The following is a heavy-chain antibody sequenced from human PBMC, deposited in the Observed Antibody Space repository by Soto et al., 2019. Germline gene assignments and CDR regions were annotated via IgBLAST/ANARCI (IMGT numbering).Heavy chain of an antibody. D-gene: IGHD3-10*01. V-gene: IGHV4-30-4*01. J-gene: IGHJ4*02. CDR1: GDSISRCDSA. CDR3: ARGPSGDKVDY. CDR2: IYNGGST. Sequence: QVQLHESGPGLVKPSQTLSLTCTVSGDSISRCDSAWSWIRQSPGEGLEWIGHIYNGGSTYNNPSLISRVSISVDVSRTQFSLQLSAVTAADTALYYCARGPSGDKVDYWGQGTLVTVSS.